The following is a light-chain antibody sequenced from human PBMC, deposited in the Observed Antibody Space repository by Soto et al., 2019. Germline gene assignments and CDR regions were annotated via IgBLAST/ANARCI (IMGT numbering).Light chain of an antibody. V-gene: IGLV2-11*01. CDR3: CSYAGSYTYV. J-gene: IGLJ1*01. CDR2: DVT. CDR1: SSDVGGYNY. Sequence: QSALTQPRSVSGSPGQSVTISCTGTSSDVGGYNYVSWYQHHPGKAPKLMIYDVTKRPSGVRDRFSASKSGNTASLTISGLQAEDEADYYCCSYAGSYTYVFGTGTKVPS.